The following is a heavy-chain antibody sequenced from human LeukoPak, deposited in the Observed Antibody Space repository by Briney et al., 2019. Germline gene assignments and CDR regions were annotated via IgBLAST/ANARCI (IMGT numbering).Heavy chain of an antibody. J-gene: IGHJ4*02. CDR3: AREVPTTVVTKGDY. V-gene: IGHV1-69*05. CDR1: GGTFSSYA. Sequence: SVKVSCKASGGTFSSYAISWVRQAPGQGLEWMGGIIPIFGTANYAQKFQGRVTMTRDTSISTAYMELSRLRSDDTAVYYCAREVPTTVVTKGDYWGQGTLVTVSS. D-gene: IGHD4-23*01. CDR2: IIPIFGTA.